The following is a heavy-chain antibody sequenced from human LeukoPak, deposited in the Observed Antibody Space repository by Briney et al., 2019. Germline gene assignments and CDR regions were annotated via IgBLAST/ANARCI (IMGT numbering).Heavy chain of an antibody. CDR3: ARVGYCSSTSCQLKDLGSAFDI. CDR2: IYSGGST. D-gene: IGHD2-2*01. Sequence: GGSLRLSCAASGFTVSSNYMSWVRQAPGKGLEWVSVIYSGGSTYYADSVKGRFTISRDNSKNTLYLQMNSLRAEDTAVYCCARVGYCSSTSCQLKDLGSAFDIWGQGTMVTVSS. CDR1: GFTVSSNY. J-gene: IGHJ3*02. V-gene: IGHV3-66*01.